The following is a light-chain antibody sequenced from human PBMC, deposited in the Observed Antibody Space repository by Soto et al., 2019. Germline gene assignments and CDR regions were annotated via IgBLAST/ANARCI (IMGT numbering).Light chain of an antibody. Sequence: EIVMTQSPATLSVSPGERATLSCRASQSVSSKLAWFQQKPGQAPSLLMYGASSRATGIPARFSGSGSGTDFTLTITSLQTEDFAIYYCQQYNNWLTWTFGQGTKVDIK. CDR2: GAS. CDR3: QQYNNWLTWT. CDR1: QSVSSK. V-gene: IGKV3-15*01. J-gene: IGKJ1*01.